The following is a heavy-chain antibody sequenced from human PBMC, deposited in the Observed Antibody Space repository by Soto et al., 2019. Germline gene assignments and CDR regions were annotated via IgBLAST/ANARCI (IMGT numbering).Heavy chain of an antibody. CDR2: IYYSGST. J-gene: IGHJ5*02. D-gene: IGHD2-2*01. Sequence: ASETLSLTCTVSGGSISSYYWSWIRQPPGKGLEWIGYIYYSGSTNYNPSLKSRVTISVDTSKNQFSLKLSSVTAADTAVYYCARTDIVVVPAAEIWFDPWGQGTLVTVSS. CDR3: ARTDIVVVPAAEIWFDP. V-gene: IGHV4-59*01. CDR1: GGSISSYY.